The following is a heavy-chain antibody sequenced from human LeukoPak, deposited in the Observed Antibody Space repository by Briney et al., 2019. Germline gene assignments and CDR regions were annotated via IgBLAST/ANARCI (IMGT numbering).Heavy chain of an antibody. CDR2: ITTGGPST. J-gene: IGHJ4*02. D-gene: IGHD7-27*01. CDR3: AKDGGLWVSAHWGDS. CDR1: GFTFSSYT. Sequence: GGSLRLSCTASGFTFSSYTMSWVRQAPGKGLRWVSTITTGGPSTYYADSVKGRFTVSRDDSKNTLYLQMNSLRAEDTAVYYCAKDGGLWVSAHWGDSWGRGTLVTVSS. V-gene: IGHV3-23*01.